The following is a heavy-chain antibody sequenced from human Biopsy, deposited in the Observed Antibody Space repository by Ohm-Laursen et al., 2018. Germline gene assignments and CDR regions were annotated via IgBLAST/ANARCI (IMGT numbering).Heavy chain of an antibody. J-gene: IGHJ4*02. D-gene: IGHD3-22*01. CDR3: AREIAPWYDSSDYYSFFDY. Sequence: GASVKVSCKASGYTFTGYYIHWVRQAPGQGLEWVGWLNPNNGGTDYAEKFQGRVTMTRGTSINTAYMELSSLRSDDTAVYFCAREIAPWYDSSDYYSFFDYWGQGTLVTVSS. CDR2: LNPNNGGT. V-gene: IGHV1-2*02. CDR1: GYTFTGYY.